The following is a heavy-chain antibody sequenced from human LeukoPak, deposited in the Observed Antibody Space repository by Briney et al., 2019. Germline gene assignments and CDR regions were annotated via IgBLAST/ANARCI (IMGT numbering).Heavy chain of an antibody. Sequence: ASVKVSCKASGGTFSSYAISWVLQAPGQGLEWMGWISAYNGNTNYAQKLQGRVTMTTDTSTSTAYMELRSLRSDDTAVYYCARGDYVWGSYRNPVDYWGQGTLVTVSS. D-gene: IGHD3-16*02. CDR1: GGTFSSYA. CDR3: ARGDYVWGSYRNPVDY. J-gene: IGHJ4*02. V-gene: IGHV1-18*01. CDR2: ISAYNGNT.